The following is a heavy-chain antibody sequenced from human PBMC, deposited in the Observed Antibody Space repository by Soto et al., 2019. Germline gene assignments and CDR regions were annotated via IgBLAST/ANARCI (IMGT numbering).Heavy chain of an antibody. J-gene: IGHJ3*02. CDR2: IWYDGSNK. CDR1: GFTFSSYG. CDR3: ARDDSGVVVTTYAFDI. V-gene: IGHV3-33*01. D-gene: IGHD2-21*02. Sequence: GALRLSCAASGFTFSSYGMHWVRQAPGKGLEWVAVIWYDGSNKYYADSVKGRFTISRDNSKNTLYLQMNSLRAEDTAVYYCARDDSGVVVTTYAFDIWGQGTMVTVSS.